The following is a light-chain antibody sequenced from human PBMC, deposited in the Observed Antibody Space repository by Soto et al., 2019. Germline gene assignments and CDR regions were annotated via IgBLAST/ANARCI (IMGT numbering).Light chain of an antibody. CDR2: VAS. Sequence: DIQMTQSPSSLSASVGDRVTITCRASQSISSYLNWYQQKQGKAPKFLIYVASSWQSGVPSRLSGSGSGTDFTLTISSLQPEDFATYYCRPSYSTPPTFGQGPKLEIK. CDR1: QSISSY. CDR3: RPSYSTPPT. J-gene: IGKJ2*01. V-gene: IGKV1-39*01.